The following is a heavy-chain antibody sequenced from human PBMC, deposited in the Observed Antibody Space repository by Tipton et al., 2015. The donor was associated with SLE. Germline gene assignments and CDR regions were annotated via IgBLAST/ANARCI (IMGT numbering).Heavy chain of an antibody. CDR2: INHSGST. J-gene: IGHJ3*02. CDR3: ARFLDTFDI. CDR1: GGSFSGYY. D-gene: IGHD3-3*01. Sequence: TLSLTCAVYGGSFSGYYWSWIRQPPGKGLEWIGEINHSGSTNYNPSLKSRVTMSVDTSKNQFSLKLSSVTAADTAVYYCARFLDTFDIWGQGTMVTVSS. V-gene: IGHV4-34*01.